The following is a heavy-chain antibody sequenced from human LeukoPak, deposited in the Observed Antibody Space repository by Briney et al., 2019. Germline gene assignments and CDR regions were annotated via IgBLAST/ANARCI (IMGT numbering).Heavy chain of an antibody. Sequence: GGSLRLSCAASGFSFSSFWMHWVRQAPGKGLEWVANIKQDGSEKYYVDSVKGRFTISRDNAKNSLYLQMNSPRAEDTAVYYCARDKIVGATYFDYWGQGTLVTVSS. CDR3: ARDKIVGATYFDY. J-gene: IGHJ4*02. D-gene: IGHD1-26*01. CDR1: GFSFSSFW. V-gene: IGHV3-7*01. CDR2: IKQDGSEK.